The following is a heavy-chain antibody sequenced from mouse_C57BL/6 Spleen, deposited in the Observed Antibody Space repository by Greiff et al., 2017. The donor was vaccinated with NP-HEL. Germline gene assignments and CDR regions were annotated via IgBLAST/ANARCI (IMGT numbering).Heavy chain of an antibody. Sequence: QVQLKESGAELVRPGASVTLSCKASGYTFTDYEMHWVKQTPVQALEWIGAIDPETGGTAYNQKFKGKAILTANKSYSKAYMELRSLTSEDSAVYYCSYDGFAYWGQGTLVTVSA. CDR3: SYDGFAY. CDR2: IDPETGGT. CDR1: GYTFTDYE. J-gene: IGHJ3*01. V-gene: IGHV1-15*01. D-gene: IGHD2-12*01.